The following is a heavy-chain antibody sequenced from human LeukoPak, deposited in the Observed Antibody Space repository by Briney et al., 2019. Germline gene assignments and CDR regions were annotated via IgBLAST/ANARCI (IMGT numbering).Heavy chain of an antibody. V-gene: IGHV4-39*07. CDR2: TT. CDR1: GGSITAGDYH. D-gene: IGHD6-19*01. Sequence: SETLSLTCTVSGGSITAGDYHWGWIRQPPGTGLHWVATTWQGASLNSRVTISLDTSKNQFSLRLTSVTAADTATYYCARETSLAGFASGLGFNYWGQGILVSVSS. J-gene: IGHJ4*02. CDR3: ARETSLAGFASGLGFNY.